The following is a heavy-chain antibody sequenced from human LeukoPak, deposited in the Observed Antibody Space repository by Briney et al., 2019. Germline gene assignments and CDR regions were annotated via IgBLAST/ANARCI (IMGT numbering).Heavy chain of an antibody. J-gene: IGHJ4*02. CDR3: AKDPDSSGWYDY. V-gene: IGHV3-23*01. Sequence: QPGGSLRLSCAASGFTFSSYAMSWVRQAPGKGLEWVSAISGSGGSTYYADSVKGRFTISRGNSKNTLYLQMNSLRAEDTAVYYCAKDPDSSGWYDYWGQGTLVTVSS. CDR2: ISGSGGST. CDR1: GFTFSSYA. D-gene: IGHD6-19*01.